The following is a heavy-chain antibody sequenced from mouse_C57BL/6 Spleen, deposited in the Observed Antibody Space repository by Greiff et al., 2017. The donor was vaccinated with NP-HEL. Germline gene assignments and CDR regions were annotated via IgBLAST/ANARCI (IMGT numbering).Heavy chain of an antibody. CDR1: GYSITSGYY. J-gene: IGHJ2*01. D-gene: IGHD4-1*02. Sequence: EVKLMESGPGLVKPSQSLSLTCSVTGYSITSGYYWNWIRQFPGNKLEWMGYISYDGSNNYNPSLKNRISITRDTSKNQFFLKLNSVTTEDTATYYCARESPSTGNYWGQGTTLTVSS. CDR3: ARESPSTGNY. V-gene: IGHV3-6*01. CDR2: ISYDGSN.